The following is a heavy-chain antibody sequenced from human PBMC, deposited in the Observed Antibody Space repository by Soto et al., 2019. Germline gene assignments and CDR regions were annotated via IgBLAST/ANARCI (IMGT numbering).Heavy chain of an antibody. CDR1: GFTFSSYA. Sequence: GGSLRLSCAASGFTFSSYAMSWVRQAPGKGLEWVSGISGSSYTNYADSVKGRFTISRDNAKSSLYLQMNSLRAEDTAVYYCARTPDCTNGVCSAGFDYWGQGTLVTVSS. D-gene: IGHD2-8*01. J-gene: IGHJ4*02. CDR3: ARTPDCTNGVCSAGFDY. V-gene: IGHV3-21*01. CDR2: ISGSSYT.